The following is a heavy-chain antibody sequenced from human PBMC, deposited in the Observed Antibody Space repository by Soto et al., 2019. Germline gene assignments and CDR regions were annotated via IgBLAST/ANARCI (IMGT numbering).Heavy chain of an antibody. CDR3: VRGYCNGGACNCDDAFDI. D-gene: IGHD2-8*02. CDR2: IDTAGDR. J-gene: IGHJ3*02. CDR1: GFTFSTYD. V-gene: IGHV3-13*01. Sequence: EVQLVESGGGLVQPGGSLRLSCAASGFTFSTYDLHWVRQVTGKGLEWVSAIDTAGDRYYPGSLKGRFTISRENANISLYLQMNSLRAEETAVYYCVRGYCNGGACNCDDAFDIWGQGTMVSVSS.